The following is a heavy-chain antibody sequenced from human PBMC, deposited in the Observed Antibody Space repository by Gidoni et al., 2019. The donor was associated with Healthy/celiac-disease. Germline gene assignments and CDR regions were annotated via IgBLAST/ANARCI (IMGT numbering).Heavy chain of an antibody. CDR2: ISWNSGSI. V-gene: IGHV3-9*01. CDR3: AKDMGSGWYNAFDI. J-gene: IGHJ3*02. Sequence: EVQLVESGGGLVQPGRSLRLSCAASGFTFDDYAMHWVRQAPGKGLEWVSGISWNSGSIGYADSVKGRFTISRDNAKNSLYLQMNSLRAEDTALYYCAKDMGSGWYNAFDIWGQGTMVTVSS. D-gene: IGHD6-19*01. CDR1: GFTFDDYA.